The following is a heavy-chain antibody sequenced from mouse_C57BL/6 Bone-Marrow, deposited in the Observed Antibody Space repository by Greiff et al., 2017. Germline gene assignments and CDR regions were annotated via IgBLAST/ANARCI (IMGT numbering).Heavy chain of an antibody. CDR1: GYTFTGYG. Sequence: QVQLQQSGAGLARPGASVKLSCKASGYTFTGYGMSWVKQRTGQGLEWIGEIYTRSGNTYYNEKLKGKATLTADKSSSTAYMELRSLTLEDSAVYFFAGDGYYAAWFAYWGQGTLVTVSA. CDR3: AGDGYYAAWFAY. V-gene: IGHV1-81*01. J-gene: IGHJ3*01. D-gene: IGHD2-3*01. CDR2: IYTRSGNT.